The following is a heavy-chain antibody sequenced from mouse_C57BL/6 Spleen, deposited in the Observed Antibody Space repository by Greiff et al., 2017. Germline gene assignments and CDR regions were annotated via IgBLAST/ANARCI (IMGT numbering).Heavy chain of an antibody. CDR2: INPNNGGT. Sequence: VQLQQSGPELVKPGASVKISCKASGYTFTDYYMNWVKQSHGKSLEWIGDINPNNGGTSYNQKFKGKATLTVDKSSSTASMELRSLTSEDSAVYYCARAGNSLAMDYWGQGTSVTVSS. CDR1: GYTFTDYY. J-gene: IGHJ4*01. CDR3: ARAGNSLAMDY. V-gene: IGHV1-26*01. D-gene: IGHD2-1*01.